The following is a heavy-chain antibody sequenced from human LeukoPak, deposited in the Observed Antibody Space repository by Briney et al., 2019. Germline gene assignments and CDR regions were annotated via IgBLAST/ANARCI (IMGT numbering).Heavy chain of an antibody. V-gene: IGHV4-34*01. CDR1: GGSFSGYY. J-gene: IGHJ6*02. CDR3: ARGNLGVVSYYYYGMDV. CDR2: INHSGST. Sequence: SETLSLTCAVYGGSFSGYYWSWIRQPPGKGLEWIGEINHSGSTNYNPSLKSRVTISVDTSKNQFSLKLSSVTAADTGVYYCARGNLGVVSYYYYGMDVWGQGTTVTVSS. D-gene: IGHD3-3*01.